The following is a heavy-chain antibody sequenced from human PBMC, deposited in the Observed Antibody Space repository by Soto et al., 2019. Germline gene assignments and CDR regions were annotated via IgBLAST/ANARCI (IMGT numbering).Heavy chain of an antibody. D-gene: IGHD3-22*01. CDR3: AIGSFDSIGYYNFDY. CDR1: GFSFSSYA. CDR2: IWFSGTTT. J-gene: IGHJ4*02. V-gene: IGHV3-33*03. Sequence: QVQLVESGGGVVQPGGSLRLSCAASGFSFSSYAMHWVRQAPGKGLEWVGVIWFSGTTTIYADSVKGRFIISRDNSKTTLYLQAESLRGDDTAVYYCAIGSFDSIGYYNFDYWGQGTLVTVSS.